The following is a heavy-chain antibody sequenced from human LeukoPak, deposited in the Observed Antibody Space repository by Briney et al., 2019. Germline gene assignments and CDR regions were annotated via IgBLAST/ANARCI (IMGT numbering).Heavy chain of an antibody. J-gene: IGHJ4*02. CDR2: ISYDGSNK. V-gene: IGHV3-30*03. CDR3: ATTALGYSYGLWDYFDY. CDR1: GFTFSSYG. D-gene: IGHD5-18*01. Sequence: PGGSLRLSCAASGFTFSSYGMHWVRQAPGKGLEWVAVISYDGSNKYYADSVKGRFTISRDNSKNTLYLQMNSLRAEDTAVYYCATTALGYSYGLWDYFDYWGQGTLVTVSS.